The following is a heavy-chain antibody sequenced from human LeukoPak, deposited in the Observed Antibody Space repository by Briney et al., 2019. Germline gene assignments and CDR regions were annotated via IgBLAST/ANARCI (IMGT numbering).Heavy chain of an antibody. V-gene: IGHV3-7*01. D-gene: IGHD6-13*01. Sequence: GGSLRLSCAASGFTFSSYGMSWVRQAPGKGLEWVANIKQDGSEKYYVDSVKGRFTISRDNAKNSLYLQMNSLRAEDTAVYYCARDSSSWYRGNWFDPWGQGTLVTVSS. J-gene: IGHJ5*02. CDR3: ARDSSSWYRGNWFDP. CDR1: GFTFSSYG. CDR2: IKQDGSEK.